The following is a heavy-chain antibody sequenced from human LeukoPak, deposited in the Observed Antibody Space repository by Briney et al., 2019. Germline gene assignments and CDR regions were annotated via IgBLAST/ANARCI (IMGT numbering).Heavy chain of an antibody. CDR2: INPNSGGT. Sequence: ASVKVSCKASGYIFTGYYMHWVRQAPGQGLEWMGRINPNSGGTNYAQKFQGRVTMTRDTSISTAYMELSRLRSDDTAVYYCARDRRVAVAGDYYYYYMDVWGKGTTVTVSS. J-gene: IGHJ6*03. CDR1: GYIFTGYY. CDR3: ARDRRVAVAGDYYYYYMDV. V-gene: IGHV1-2*06. D-gene: IGHD6-19*01.